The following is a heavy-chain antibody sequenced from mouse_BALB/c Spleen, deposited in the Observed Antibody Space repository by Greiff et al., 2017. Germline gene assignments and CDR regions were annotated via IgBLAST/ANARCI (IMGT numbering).Heavy chain of an antibody. CDR3: ARHRAHYAMDY. V-gene: IGHV5-12-1*01. CDR2: ISSGGGST. J-gene: IGHJ4*01. Sequence: EVQLQESGGGLVKPGGSLKLSCAASGFAFSSYDMSWVRQTPEKRLEWVAYISSGGGSTYYPDTVKGRFTISRDNAKNTLYLQMSSLKSEDTAMYYCARHRAHYAMDYWGQGTSVTVSS. CDR1: GFAFSSYD.